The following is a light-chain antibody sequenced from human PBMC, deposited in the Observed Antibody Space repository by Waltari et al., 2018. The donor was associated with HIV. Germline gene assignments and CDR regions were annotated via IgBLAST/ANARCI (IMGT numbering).Light chain of an antibody. V-gene: IGLV2-14*01. CDR2: EVS. CDR1: SSAVGGYSF. Sequence: QSALTQPASVSGSPGQSITISCTGTSSAVGGYSFVSWYQQHPGKAPKLMIYEVSSRPPEISTRFSGSKSGNTASLTISGLQAEDEAHYYCSSYSRTSTMIFGGGTKVTVL. CDR3: SSYSRTSTMI. J-gene: IGLJ2*01.